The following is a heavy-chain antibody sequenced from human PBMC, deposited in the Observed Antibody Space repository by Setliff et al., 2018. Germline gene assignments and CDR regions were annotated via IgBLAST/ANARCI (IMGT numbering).Heavy chain of an antibody. Sequence: SETLSLTCTVSGGSISSSSYYWGWIRQSPGKGLEWIGEINHSGTTNYNPSLKSRVTISVDTSKNQFSLKLSSVTAADTAMYYCARGYYYDSSSYSTDYFDYWGQGTLVTVSS. J-gene: IGHJ4*02. V-gene: IGHV4-39*07. CDR1: GGSISSSSYY. CDR3: ARGYYYDSSSYSTDYFDY. CDR2: INHSGTT. D-gene: IGHD3-22*01.